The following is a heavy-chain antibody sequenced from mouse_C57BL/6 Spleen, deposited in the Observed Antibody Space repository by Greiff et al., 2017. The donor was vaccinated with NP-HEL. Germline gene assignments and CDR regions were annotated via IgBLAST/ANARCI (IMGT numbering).Heavy chain of an antibody. Sequence: VQLQQSGAELVRPGSSVKLSCKASGYTFTSYWMDWVKLRPGQGLEWIGNIYPSDSETHYNQKFKDKATLTVDKSSSTAYMQLSSLTSEDSAVYYCARKGDYDGFFAYWGQGTLVTVSA. V-gene: IGHV1-61*01. CDR1: GYTFTSYW. D-gene: IGHD2-4*01. J-gene: IGHJ3*01. CDR3: ARKGDYDGFFAY. CDR2: IYPSDSET.